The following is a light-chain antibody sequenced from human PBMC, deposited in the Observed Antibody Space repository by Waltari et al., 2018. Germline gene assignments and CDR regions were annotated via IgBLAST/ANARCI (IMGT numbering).Light chain of an antibody. V-gene: IGKV3-20*01. CDR3: QQYGSSPT. CDR2: DAA. CDR1: QSIGSNY. Sequence: DIVLTQSPGTLSLSPGERATLSCRASQSIGSNYLAWYQQKPGQAPRVRIYDAATRVTGIPDRFSGSGSGTDFTLTISRLEPEDFAVYYCQQYGSSPTFGQGTKVEIK. J-gene: IGKJ1*01.